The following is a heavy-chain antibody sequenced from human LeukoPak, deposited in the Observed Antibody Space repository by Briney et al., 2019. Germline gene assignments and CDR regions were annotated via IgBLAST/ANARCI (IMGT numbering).Heavy chain of an antibody. V-gene: IGHV4-59*01. D-gene: IGHD5-12*01. Sequence: SETLSLTCTVSGGSISSYYWSWIRQPPGKGLEWIRYIYYSGSTNYNPSLKSRVTISVDTSKNQFSLKLSSVTAADTAVYYCARDRGGRGYDLRWFDPWGQGTLVTVSS. J-gene: IGHJ5*02. CDR1: GGSISSYY. CDR3: ARDRGGRGYDLRWFDP. CDR2: IYYSGST.